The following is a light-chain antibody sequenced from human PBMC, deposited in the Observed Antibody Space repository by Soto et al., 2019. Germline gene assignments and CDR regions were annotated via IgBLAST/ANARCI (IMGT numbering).Light chain of an antibody. Sequence: QSVLTQPPSVSAAPGQKVTISCSGSSSNIGNNYVSWYQQVPGTAPKLLIYDNNKRPSGIPDRFSGSKSGTSATLGITGLQTGDEADYYCGTWDSSLSGGQLFGTGTKVTVL. V-gene: IGLV1-51*01. CDR2: DNN. CDR3: GTWDSSLSGGQL. J-gene: IGLJ1*01. CDR1: SSNIGNNY.